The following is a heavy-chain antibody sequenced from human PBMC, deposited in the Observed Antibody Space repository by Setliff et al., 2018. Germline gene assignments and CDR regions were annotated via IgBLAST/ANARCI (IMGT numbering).Heavy chain of an antibody. V-gene: IGHV1-69*05. J-gene: IGHJ3*02. Sequence: SVKVSCKSSVGTFSSYAISWVRQAPGQGLEWMGGIIPIFGTANYAQKFQGRVTITTDESTSTAYMELSSLRSEDTAVYYCARATYYYDSSGYFLDAFDIWGKGTMVTVSS. CDR2: IIPIFGTA. D-gene: IGHD3-22*01. CDR1: VGTFSSYA. CDR3: ARATYYYDSSGYFLDAFDI.